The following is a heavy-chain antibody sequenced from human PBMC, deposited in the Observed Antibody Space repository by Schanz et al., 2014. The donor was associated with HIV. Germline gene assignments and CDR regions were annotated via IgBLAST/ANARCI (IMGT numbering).Heavy chain of an antibody. D-gene: IGHD3-10*01. CDR3: ARVGAGVTVFFDY. CDR2: ISAYNGHP. CDR1: GNIFNSDY. Sequence: QVQLGQSGAEVKKPGASVRVSCKAPGNIFNSDYLHWVRQAPGQGLEWMGWISAYNGHPHYGQKFQGRFTMTSDTSTSTAYMELRNLRSDDTAVFYCARVGAGVTVFFDYWGQGTLVSVSS. J-gene: IGHJ4*02. V-gene: IGHV1-18*04.